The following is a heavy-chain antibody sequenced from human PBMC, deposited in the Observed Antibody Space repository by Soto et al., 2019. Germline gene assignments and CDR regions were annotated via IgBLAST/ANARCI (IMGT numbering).Heavy chain of an antibody. CDR1: GSTFRNYD. Sequence: EVQLVESGGGLVQPGGSLRLSCEASGSTFRNYDMNWVRQGTGKGLEWVSGISAAGDPDYADSVEGRFTISRENAQNSFFLQMNSLRVGDTAVYYCARTDRDFYGLDVWGQGTTVIVSS. CDR3: ARTDRDFYGLDV. J-gene: IGHJ6*02. CDR2: ISAAGDP. V-gene: IGHV3-13*05.